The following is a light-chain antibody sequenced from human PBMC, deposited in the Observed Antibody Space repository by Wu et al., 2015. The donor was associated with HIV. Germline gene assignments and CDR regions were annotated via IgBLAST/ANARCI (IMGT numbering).Light chain of an antibody. CDR1: QGLGSY. Sequence: DIQLTQSPSFLSASIGSRVTITCRASQGLGSYLAWYQQKPGKVPKLLIYAASVLQSGVPSRFSGSGSGTKFTLTINNLQPDDFATYYCQQYYSYPRTFGQGTNVEVK. CDR3: QQYYSYPRT. CDR2: AAS. V-gene: IGKV1-9*01. J-gene: IGKJ1*01.